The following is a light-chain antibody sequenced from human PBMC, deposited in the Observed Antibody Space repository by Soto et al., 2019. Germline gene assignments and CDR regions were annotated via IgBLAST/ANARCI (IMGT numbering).Light chain of an antibody. CDR3: RVPT. CDR1: QSVSSSY. V-gene: IGKV3-20*01. J-gene: IGKJ3*01. Sequence: EIVLTQSPGTLSLSPGERATLSCRASQSVSSSYLAWYQQKPGQAPRLLIYGASSRATGIPDRFSGSGSGTDFTLTISRLEPEDFAVYYCRVPTFGPGTKVDIK. CDR2: GAS.